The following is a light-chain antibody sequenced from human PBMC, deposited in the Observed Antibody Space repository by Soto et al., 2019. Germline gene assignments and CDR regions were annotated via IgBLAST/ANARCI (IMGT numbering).Light chain of an antibody. CDR3: GTCDSSLSAGI. Sequence: QSVLTQPPSVSAAPGQKVTISCSGSSSNIGNNYVSWYRQLPGTAPKLLIYDSNKRPSGIPDRFSASKSGTSATLDITGLQTGDEADYYCGTCDSSLSAGIFGGGTKLTVL. V-gene: IGLV1-51*01. CDR2: DSN. CDR1: SSNIGNNY. J-gene: IGLJ2*01.